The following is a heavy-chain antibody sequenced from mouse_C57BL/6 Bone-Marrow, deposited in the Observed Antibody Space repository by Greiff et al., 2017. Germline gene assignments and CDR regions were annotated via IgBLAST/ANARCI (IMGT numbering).Heavy chain of an antibody. CDR1: GYSITSGYY. Sequence: EVQLQESGPGLVKPSQSLSLTCSVTGYSITSGYYWNWIRQFPGNKLEWMGYISSDGSNNYNPSLKNRISITRDTSKNQFFLKLNSVTTEDTATYYCARVGEFYAMDYWGQGTSVTVSS. V-gene: IGHV3-6*01. J-gene: IGHJ4*01. CDR2: ISSDGSN. CDR3: ARVGEFYAMDY. D-gene: IGHD3-3*01.